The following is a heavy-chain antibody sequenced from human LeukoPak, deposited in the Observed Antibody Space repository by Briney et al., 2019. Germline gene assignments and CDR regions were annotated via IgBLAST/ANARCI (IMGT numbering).Heavy chain of an antibody. Sequence: SVKVSCKASGYTFTSYDINWVRQAPGQGLEWMGGIIPIFGTANYAQKFQGRVTITADESTSTAYMELSSLRSEDTAVYYCARVPLADFWSGYPESDNWFDPWGQGTLVTVSS. CDR1: GYTFTSYD. CDR3: ARVPLADFWSGYPESDNWFDP. D-gene: IGHD3-3*01. CDR2: IIPIFGTA. J-gene: IGHJ5*02. V-gene: IGHV1-69*13.